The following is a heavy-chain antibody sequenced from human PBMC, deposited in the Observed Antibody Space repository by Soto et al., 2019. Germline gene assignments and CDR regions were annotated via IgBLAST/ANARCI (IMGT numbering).Heavy chain of an antibody. D-gene: IGHD3-22*01. V-gene: IGHV3-23*01. CDR3: AKDQGYYYDSSGYQLVGFAI. J-gene: IGHJ3*02. CDR1: GFTFSSYA. CDR2: ISGSGGST. Sequence: GSLRLSCAASGFTFSSYAMSWVRQAPGKGLEWVSAISGSGGSTYYADSVKGRFTISRDNSKNTLYLQMNSLRAEDTAVYYCAKDQGYYYDSSGYQLVGFAIWGQGTMVTVSS.